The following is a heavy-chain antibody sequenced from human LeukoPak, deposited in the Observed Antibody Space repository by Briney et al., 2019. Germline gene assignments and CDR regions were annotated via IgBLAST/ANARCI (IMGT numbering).Heavy chain of an antibody. V-gene: IGHV3-48*01. CDR2: ITSTSDTI. D-gene: IGHD2-2*02. CDR1: GFPFSTYS. Sequence: PGGSLRLSCVTSGFPFSTYSMNWVRQAPGKGLEWLSYITSTSDTIYYADSVKGRFTISRDNAKNSLYLQMNSLRAEDTAVYYCARARGELHPKPWDIVVVPAAIRADYWGQGTLVTVSS. CDR3: ARARGELHPKPWDIVVVPAAIRADY. J-gene: IGHJ4*02.